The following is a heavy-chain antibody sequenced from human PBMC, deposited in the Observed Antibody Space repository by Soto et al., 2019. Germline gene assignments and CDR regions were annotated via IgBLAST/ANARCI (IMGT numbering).Heavy chain of an antibody. J-gene: IGHJ4*02. Sequence: GESQKISCKGSGYNFAGYWIAWVRQMPGKGLELMGIIYPSDSDTRYRPSFQGQVTISADKSISSAYLQWSSLRASDTAMYYCARGGVSTRTFDYWGQGTPVTVSS. D-gene: IGHD3-3*01. CDR2: IYPSDSDT. CDR1: GYNFAGYW. CDR3: ARGGVSTRTFDY. V-gene: IGHV5-51*01.